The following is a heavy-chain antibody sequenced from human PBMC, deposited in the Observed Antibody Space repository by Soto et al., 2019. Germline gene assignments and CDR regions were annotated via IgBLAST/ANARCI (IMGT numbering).Heavy chain of an antibody. D-gene: IGHD3-10*01. V-gene: IGHV4-39*01. CDR2: IYYSGST. Sequence: PSETLSLTCSVSGGSISSSSYSWGWIRQPPGKGLEWIGTIYYSGSTHYNPSLEGRVAISADTPNNQLSLRLSSVTAADTAVYYCATQGFGILHGLVDVWGQGTTVTVSS. J-gene: IGHJ6*02. CDR3: ATQGFGILHGLVDV. CDR1: GGSISSSSYS.